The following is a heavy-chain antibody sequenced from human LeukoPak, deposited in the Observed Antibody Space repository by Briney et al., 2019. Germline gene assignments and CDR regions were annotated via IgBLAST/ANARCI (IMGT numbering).Heavy chain of an antibody. V-gene: IGHV4-61*01. CDR3: ARGAPLLWFGELDY. D-gene: IGHD3-10*01. CDR1: GGSVSSGSYY. Sequence: PSETLSLTCTVSGGSVSSGSYYWSWIRQPPGKGLEWIGYIYHSGSTNYNPSLKSRVTISVDTSKNQFSLKLSSVTAADTAVYYCARGAPLLWFGELDYWGQGTLVTVSS. CDR2: IYHSGST. J-gene: IGHJ4*02.